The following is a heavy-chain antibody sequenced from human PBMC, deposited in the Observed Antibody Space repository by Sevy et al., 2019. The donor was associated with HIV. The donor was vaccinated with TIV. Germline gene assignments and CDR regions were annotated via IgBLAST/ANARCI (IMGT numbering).Heavy chain of an antibody. CDR3: ARLSSRRVAAAN. Sequence: GGSLRLSCAASGFTFSRYVMNWVRQAPGKGLEWVANIKQDGSEKYYVDSVKGRFTISRDNAKNSLYLQMNSLRAEDTAVYYCARLSSRRVAAANWGQGTLVTVSS. CDR2: IKQDGSEK. J-gene: IGHJ4*02. CDR1: GFTFSRYV. V-gene: IGHV3-7*01. D-gene: IGHD6-13*01.